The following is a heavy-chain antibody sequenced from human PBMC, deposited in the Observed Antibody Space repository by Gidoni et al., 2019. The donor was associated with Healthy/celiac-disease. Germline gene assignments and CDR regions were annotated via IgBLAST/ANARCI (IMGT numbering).Heavy chain of an antibody. Sequence: QVQLQQWGAGLLKPSETLSLTCAVYGGSFSGYYWSWIRQPPGKGLEWIGEINHSGSTNYNPSLKSRVTISVDTSKNQFSLKLSSVTAADTAVYYCASVRMSSGWYRGRKIDYWGQGTLVTVSS. CDR3: ASVRMSSGWYRGRKIDY. J-gene: IGHJ4*02. D-gene: IGHD6-19*01. V-gene: IGHV4-34*01. CDR2: INHSGST. CDR1: GGSFSGYY.